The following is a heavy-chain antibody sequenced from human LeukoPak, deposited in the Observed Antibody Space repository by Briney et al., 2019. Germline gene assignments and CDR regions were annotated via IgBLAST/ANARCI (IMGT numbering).Heavy chain of an antibody. V-gene: IGHV3-33*01. D-gene: IGHD3-22*01. CDR1: GFTFSSYG. CDR2: IWYDGSNK. CDR3: ARDSSGYYGAFDI. Sequence: GGSLRLPCAASGFTFSSYGMHWVRQAPGKGLEWVAVIWYDGSNKYYADSVKGRFTISRDNSKNTLYLQMNSLRAEDTAVYYCARDSSGYYGAFDIWGQGTMVTVSS. J-gene: IGHJ3*02.